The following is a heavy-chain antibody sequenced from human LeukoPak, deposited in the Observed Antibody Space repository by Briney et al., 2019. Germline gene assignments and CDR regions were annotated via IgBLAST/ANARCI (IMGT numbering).Heavy chain of an antibody. V-gene: IGHV3-7*05. J-gene: IGHJ5*02. Sequence: GGSLRLSCVASGSTFSNYWMSWVRQAPGKGLEWVANIKQDGSEKNYVDSVKGRFTISRDIAKNSLYLQMNSLRDEDTAVYDCARDRDCRSTNCYGNLDPWGQGTLVTVSS. CDR2: IKQDGSEK. CDR1: GSTFSNYW. D-gene: IGHD2-2*01. CDR3: ARDRDCRSTNCYGNLDP.